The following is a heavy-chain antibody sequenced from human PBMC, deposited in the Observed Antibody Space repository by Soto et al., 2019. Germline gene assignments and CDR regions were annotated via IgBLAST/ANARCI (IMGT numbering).Heavy chain of an antibody. CDR1: GFTFSSYG. CDR3: AKPLRAARFLEWLVDYFDY. Sequence: GGSLRLSCAASGFTFSSYGMHWVRQAPGKGLEWVAVISYDGSNKYYADSVKGRFTISRDNSKNTLYLQMNSLRAEDTAVYYCAKPLRAARFLEWLVDYFDYWGQGTLVTVSS. D-gene: IGHD3-3*01. J-gene: IGHJ4*02. CDR2: ISYDGSNK. V-gene: IGHV3-30*18.